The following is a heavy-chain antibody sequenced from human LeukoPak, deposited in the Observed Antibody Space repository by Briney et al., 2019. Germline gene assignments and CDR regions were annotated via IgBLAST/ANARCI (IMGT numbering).Heavy chain of an antibody. V-gene: IGHV3-30*03. CDR1: GFTFSSYG. D-gene: IGHD4-17*01. J-gene: IGHJ4*02. Sequence: QPGGSLRLSCAASGFTFSSYGMHWVRQAPGKGLEWVAVISYDGSNKYYADSVKGRFTISRDNSKNTQYLQMNSLRAEDTAVYYCARDRGEYGDYLYFDYWGQGTLVTVSS. CDR2: ISYDGSNK. CDR3: ARDRGEYGDYLYFDY.